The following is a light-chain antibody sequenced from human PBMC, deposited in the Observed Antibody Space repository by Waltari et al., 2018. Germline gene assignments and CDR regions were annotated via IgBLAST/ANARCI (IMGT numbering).Light chain of an antibody. Sequence: EIVLTQSPATLSLSPGERATLSCRASQSVSRYLAWYQQNPGQAPRLLISDASNRATGIPARFSGRGAGTDFTLTISSLEHEDFAVYYCQQRSDWPSITFGQGTRLEIK. V-gene: IGKV3-11*01. J-gene: IGKJ5*01. CDR1: QSVSRY. CDR3: QQRSDWPSIT. CDR2: DAS.